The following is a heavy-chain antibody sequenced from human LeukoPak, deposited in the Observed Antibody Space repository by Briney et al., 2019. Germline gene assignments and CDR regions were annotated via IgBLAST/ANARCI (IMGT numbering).Heavy chain of an antibody. CDR2: IKQDGSEK. CDR3: ARASSSSWYYYYGMDV. J-gene: IGHJ6*02. CDR1: GFTFSSYS. D-gene: IGHD6-13*01. Sequence: PGGSLRLSCAASGFTFSSYSMSWVRQAPGKGLEWVANIKQDGSEKYYVDSVKGRFTISRDNAKNSLYLQMNSLRAEDTAVYYCARASSSSWYYYYGMDVWGQGTTVTVSS. V-gene: IGHV3-7*01.